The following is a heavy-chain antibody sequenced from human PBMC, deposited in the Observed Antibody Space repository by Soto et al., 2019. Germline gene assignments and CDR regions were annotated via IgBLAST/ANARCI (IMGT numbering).Heavy chain of an antibody. V-gene: IGHV4-34*01. J-gene: IGHJ4*02. D-gene: IGHD2-8*01. CDR2: INHSGST. CDR3: ARALGWLMGNVDD. CDR1: GGSFSGYY. Sequence: SETLSLTCAVYGGSFSGYYWSWIRQPPGKGLEWIGEINHSGSTNYDPSLKSRVTISVDTSKNQFSLKLSSVTAADTAVYYCARALGWLMGNVDDWGKGTLVTVYS.